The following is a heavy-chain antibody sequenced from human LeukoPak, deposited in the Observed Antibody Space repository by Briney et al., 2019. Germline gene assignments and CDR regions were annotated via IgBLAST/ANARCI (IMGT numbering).Heavy chain of an antibody. D-gene: IGHD2-2*01. J-gene: IGHJ6*03. Sequence: ASVKVSCKASGYTFTGYYMHWVRQAPGQGLEWMGWINPNSGGTNYAQKFQGRVTMTRDTSISTAYMELSRLRSDDTAVYYCARGAPDIVVVPAAKAPYYYYYMDVWGKGTTVTISS. CDR3: ARGAPDIVVVPAAKAPYYYYYMDV. CDR1: GYTFTGYY. V-gene: IGHV1-2*02. CDR2: INPNSGGT.